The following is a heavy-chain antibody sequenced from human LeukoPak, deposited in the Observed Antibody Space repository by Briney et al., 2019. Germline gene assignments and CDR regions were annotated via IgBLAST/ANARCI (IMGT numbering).Heavy chain of an antibody. D-gene: IGHD2-2*02. CDR3: AREGETYCSSTSCYTRGYSYGWDFDY. Sequence: GGSLRLSCAASGFTFSSYEMNWVRQAPGKGLEWVSYISSSGSTIYYADSVKGRFTISRDNAKNSLYLQMNSLRAEDTAVYHCAREGETYCSSTSCYTRGYSYGWDFDYWGQGTLVTVSS. V-gene: IGHV3-48*03. CDR2: ISSSGSTI. J-gene: IGHJ4*02. CDR1: GFTFSSYE.